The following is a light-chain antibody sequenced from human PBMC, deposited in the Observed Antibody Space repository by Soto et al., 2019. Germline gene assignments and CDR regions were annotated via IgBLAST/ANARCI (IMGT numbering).Light chain of an antibody. CDR1: QSVSSY. V-gene: IGKV3-11*01. J-gene: IGKJ5*01. CDR2: DAS. Sequence: DIVLTQSPSTLSLSPGERATLSCRASQSVSSYLAWYQQKPGQAPRLLIYDASNWATGIPARFSGSGSGTEFTLTISSLEPEDFAVYYCQQRSNWPPVPFGQGTRLEIK. CDR3: QQRSNWPPVP.